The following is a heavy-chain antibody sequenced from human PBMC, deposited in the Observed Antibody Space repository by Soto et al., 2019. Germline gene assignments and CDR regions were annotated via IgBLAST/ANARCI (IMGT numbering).Heavy chain of an antibody. CDR3: ARNLLELRALWFDP. D-gene: IGHD1-7*01. V-gene: IGHV4-31*03. CDR2: IYYSGST. J-gene: IGHJ5*02. CDR1: GGSISSGGYY. Sequence: TLSLTCTVSGGSISSGGYYWSWIRQHPGKGREWIGYIYYSGSTYYNPSLKSRVTISVDTSKNQFSLELSSVTAADTAVYYCARNLLELRALWFDPWGQGTLVTVS.